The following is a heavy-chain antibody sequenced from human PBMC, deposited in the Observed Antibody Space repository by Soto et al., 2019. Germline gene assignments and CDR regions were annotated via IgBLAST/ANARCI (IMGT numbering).Heavy chain of an antibody. Sequence: GGSLRLSCAASGVTVSSNYMSWVRQAPGKGLEWVSVIYSGGSTYYADSVKGRFTISRDNSKNTLYLQMNSLRAEDTAVYYCARDINLYCSSTSCREGGMDVWGQGTKVTVSS. J-gene: IGHJ6*02. CDR1: GVTVSSNY. CDR3: ARDINLYCSSTSCREGGMDV. V-gene: IGHV3-53*01. D-gene: IGHD2-2*01. CDR2: IYSGGST.